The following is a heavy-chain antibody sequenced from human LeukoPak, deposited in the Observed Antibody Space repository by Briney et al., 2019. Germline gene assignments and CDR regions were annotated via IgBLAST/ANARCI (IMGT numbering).Heavy chain of an antibody. V-gene: IGHV4-59*01. CDR3: ARALYSNGWYRGEYYFDY. D-gene: IGHD6-19*01. CDR1: GGSISSSY. Sequence: PSETLSLTCTVSGGSISSSYWSWIRQPPGKGLEWIGYIYYSGSTNYNPPLKSRVTISVDTSKNQFSLKLSSVTAADTAVYYCARALYSNGWYRGEYYFDYWGQGTLVTVSS. CDR2: IYYSGST. J-gene: IGHJ4*02.